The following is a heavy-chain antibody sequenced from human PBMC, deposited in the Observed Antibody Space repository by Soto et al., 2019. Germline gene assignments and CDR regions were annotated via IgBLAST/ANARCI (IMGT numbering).Heavy chain of an antibody. CDR1: GGTITSGRSS. D-gene: IGHD2-8*01. J-gene: IGHJ5*02. CDR2: IYHSGST. V-gene: IGHV4-30-2*06. Sequence: QLQLQESGSGLVKPSQTLSLTCSVSGGTITSGRSSWNWIRQSPGKVLEWIAYIYHSGSTYYNPPLKCRFTISVDRSENQFSLKLTSVTAADTAVYYCVRESIASGPNYFDTWGPGTLVTASS. CDR3: VRESIASGPNYFDT.